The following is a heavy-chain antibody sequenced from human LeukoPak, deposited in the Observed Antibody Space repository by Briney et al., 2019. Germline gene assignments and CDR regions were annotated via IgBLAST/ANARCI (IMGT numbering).Heavy chain of an antibody. CDR1: GFILDDYA. CDR3: AKDRDYSSAGASGDH. CDR2: ISWNSGSI. J-gene: IGHJ4*02. Sequence: GRCLRLSCAASGFILDDYAMHWVRQAPGGGLEWVSGISWNSGSIGYADSVKSRFTISRDNAKNSLYLQMSSLRAEDTALYYCAKDRDYSSAGASGDHWGQGTLVTVSS. D-gene: IGHD6-25*01. V-gene: IGHV3-9*01.